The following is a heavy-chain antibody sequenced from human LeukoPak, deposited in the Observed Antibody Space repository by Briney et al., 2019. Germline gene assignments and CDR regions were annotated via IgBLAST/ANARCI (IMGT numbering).Heavy chain of an antibody. Sequence: PSETLSLTCTVSGGSISSYYWSWIRQPPGKELEWIGYIYYSGSTNYNPSLKSRVTISVDTSKNQFPLKLSSVTAADTAVYYCARGLAYYDFWSGPRFYMDVWGKGTTVTVSS. D-gene: IGHD3-3*01. V-gene: IGHV4-59*01. J-gene: IGHJ6*03. CDR2: IYYSGST. CDR3: ARGLAYYDFWSGPRFYMDV. CDR1: GGSISSYY.